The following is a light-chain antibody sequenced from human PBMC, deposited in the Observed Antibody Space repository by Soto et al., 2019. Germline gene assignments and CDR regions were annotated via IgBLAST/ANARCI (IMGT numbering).Light chain of an antibody. CDR3: CSYTSTFSF. J-gene: IGLJ2*01. CDR1: SSNIGSNY. Sequence: QLVLTQPPSASGTPGQRVTISCSGSSSNIGSNYVYWYQQLPGTAPKLIIYEGSKRPSGVSNRFSGSKSGNTASLTVSGLQAEDEADYFCCSYTSTFSFFGGGTKLTVL. CDR2: EGS. V-gene: IGLV1-47*01.